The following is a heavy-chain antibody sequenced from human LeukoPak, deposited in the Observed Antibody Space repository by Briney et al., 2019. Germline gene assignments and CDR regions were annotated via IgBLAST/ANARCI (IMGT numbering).Heavy chain of an antibody. Sequence: ASVKVSCKASGYTFTDYYMHWVRQAPGRGLEWMGIINPSADYTIYAQKFQGRVTMTEDTSTDTAYMELSSLRSEDTAVYYCATKYSGSYYRPFDYWAREPWSPSPQ. D-gene: IGHD1-26*01. V-gene: IGHV1-46*01. CDR1: GYTFTDYY. CDR2: INPSADYT. CDR3: ATKYSGSYYRPFDY. J-gene: IGHJ4*02.